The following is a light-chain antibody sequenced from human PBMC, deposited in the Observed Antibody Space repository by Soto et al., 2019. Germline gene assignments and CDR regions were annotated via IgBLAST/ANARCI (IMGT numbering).Light chain of an antibody. CDR2: DVS. Sequence: QSALTQPASVSGSPGQSITISCTGTSSDVGGYNFVSWYQQHPGKVPKLMIYDVSNRPSGVSDRFSGSKSGNTASLTISGLQPEDEADYYCSSYTSISTSVIFGGGTKLTVL. CDR1: SSDVGGYNF. J-gene: IGLJ2*01. CDR3: SSYTSISTSVI. V-gene: IGLV2-14*03.